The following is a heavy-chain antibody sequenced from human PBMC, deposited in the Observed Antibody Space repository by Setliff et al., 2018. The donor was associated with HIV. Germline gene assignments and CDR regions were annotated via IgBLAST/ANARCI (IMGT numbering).Heavy chain of an antibody. CDR1: GFTFSSYS. D-gene: IGHD1-26*01. J-gene: IGHJ3*02. Sequence: GGSLRLSCAASGFTFSSYSMNWVRQAPGKGLEWVSSISSSGSYIYYADSVKGRFTISRDNAKNSLYLQMYSLRAEDTAVYYCGRVFSVGAIRVSAFDIWGQGTMVTVS. CDR2: ISSSGSYI. V-gene: IGHV3-21*01. CDR3: GRVFSVGAIRVSAFDI.